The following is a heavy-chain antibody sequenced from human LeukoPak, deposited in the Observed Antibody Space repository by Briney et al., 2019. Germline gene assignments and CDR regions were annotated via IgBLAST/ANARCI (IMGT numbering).Heavy chain of an antibody. V-gene: IGHV1-2*06. CDR3: ARDVSSTSNWEFDY. CDR2: INANSGGT. Sequence: GASVKVSCKTSGYTLADYFIHWVRQAPGQGLEWMGRINANSGGTYYEQKFQGRVTMTRDTSISTAYVEVNWLISDDTAIYYCARDVSSTSNWEFDYWGQGTLVTVSS. CDR1: GYTLADYF. D-gene: IGHD1-26*01. J-gene: IGHJ4*02.